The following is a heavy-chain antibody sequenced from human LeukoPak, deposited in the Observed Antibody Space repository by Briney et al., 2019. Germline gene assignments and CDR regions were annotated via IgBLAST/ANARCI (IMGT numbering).Heavy chain of an antibody. J-gene: IGHJ4*02. CDR2: IYPGDSDT. V-gene: IGHV5-51*01. CDR3: ASARPAFGEEGDY. Sequence: HGESLKISCKGSGYSFTSYWIGWVRQMPGKGLEWMGIIYPGDSDTRYSPSFQGQVTISADKSISTAYLQWSSLKASDTAMCYCASARPAFGEEGDYWGQGTLVTVSS. D-gene: IGHD3-10*01. CDR1: GYSFTSYW.